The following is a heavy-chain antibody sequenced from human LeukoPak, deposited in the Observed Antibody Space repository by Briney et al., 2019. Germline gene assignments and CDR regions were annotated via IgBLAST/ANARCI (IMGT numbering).Heavy chain of an antibody. D-gene: IGHD2-2*01. Sequence: GGSLRLSCAASGFTFSSYAMSWVRQAPGKGLEWVSVIYSGGSTYYADSVKGRFTISRDNSKNTLYLQMNSLRAEDTAVYYCARDIGYCSGTSCYGGIVGYFDYWGQGTLVTVSS. CDR2: IYSGGST. J-gene: IGHJ4*02. CDR3: ARDIGYCSGTSCYGGIVGYFDY. V-gene: IGHV3-66*02. CDR1: GFTFSSYA.